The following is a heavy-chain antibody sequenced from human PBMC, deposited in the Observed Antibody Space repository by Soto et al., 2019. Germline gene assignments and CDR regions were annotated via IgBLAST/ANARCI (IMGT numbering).Heavy chain of an antibody. CDR3: ARDRGRYALDY. CDR2: ISANNGNT. CDR1: GYTFTSYG. D-gene: IGHD3-16*01. Sequence: QVQLVQSGAEVKKPGASVKVSCKASGYTFTSYGVSWVRQAPGQGLAWMGWISANNGNTNYALKLQGRVTMTTDTSTSTAYLDMRSLRSDDTAVYYCARDRGRYALDYWGQGTLVTVSS. J-gene: IGHJ4*02. V-gene: IGHV1-18*01.